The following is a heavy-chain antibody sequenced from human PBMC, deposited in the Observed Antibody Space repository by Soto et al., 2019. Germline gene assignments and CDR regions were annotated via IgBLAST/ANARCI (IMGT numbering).Heavy chain of an antibody. V-gene: IGHV1-2*04. CDR2: INPNSGGT. Sequence: ASVKVSCKASGYTFTGYYMHWVRQAPGQGLEWMGWINPNSGGTNYAQKFQGWVTTTRDTSISTAYMELSRLRSDDTAVYYCARGYYGSGSYYNTGWFDPWGQGTLVTVSS. J-gene: IGHJ5*02. D-gene: IGHD3-10*01. CDR3: ARGYYGSGSYYNTGWFDP. CDR1: GYTFTGYY.